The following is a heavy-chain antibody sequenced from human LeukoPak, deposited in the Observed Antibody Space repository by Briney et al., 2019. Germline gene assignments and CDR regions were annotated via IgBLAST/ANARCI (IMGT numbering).Heavy chain of an antibody. CDR3: AKIGVTIFAPIGY. J-gene: IGHJ4*02. CDR1: GFTFSSYA. CDR2: ISGSGGST. Sequence: PGGSLRLSCAASGFTFSSYAMSWVHQAPGKGLEWVSAISGSGGSTYYADSVKGRFTISSDNSKNTLYLQMNSLRAEDTAVYYCAKIGVTIFAPIGYWGQGTLVTVSS. V-gene: IGHV3-23*01. D-gene: IGHD3-3*01.